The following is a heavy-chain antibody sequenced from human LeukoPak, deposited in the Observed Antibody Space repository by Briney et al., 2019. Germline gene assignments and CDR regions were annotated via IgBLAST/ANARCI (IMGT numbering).Heavy chain of an antibody. CDR1: GGSISSYY. Sequence: SETLSLTCTVSGGSISSYYWSWIRQPPGKGLEWIGYIYTSGSTNYNPSLKSRVTISVDTSKNQFSLKLSSVTAADTVVYYCARAIGIAGTNWFDPWGQGTLVTVSS. J-gene: IGHJ5*02. CDR2: IYTSGST. CDR3: ARAIGIAGTNWFDP. D-gene: IGHD6-13*01. V-gene: IGHV4-4*09.